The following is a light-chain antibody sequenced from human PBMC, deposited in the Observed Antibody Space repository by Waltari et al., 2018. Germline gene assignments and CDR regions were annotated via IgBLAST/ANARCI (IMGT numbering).Light chain of an antibody. J-gene: IGLJ2*01. Sequence: SYELTQPPSVSVSPGQTASITCSGDKLGDKYACWYQQKPGQSPILVIYQVNKRPSGIPERFSGSNSGSTATLTISGTQTMDEADYYCQAWDSNAAVFGGGTKLTVL. V-gene: IGLV3-1*01. CDR3: QAWDSNAAV. CDR1: KLGDKY. CDR2: QVN.